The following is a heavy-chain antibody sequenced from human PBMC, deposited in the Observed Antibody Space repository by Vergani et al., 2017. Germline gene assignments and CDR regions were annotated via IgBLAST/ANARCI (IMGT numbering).Heavy chain of an antibody. Sequence: EVQLLESGGGLVQPGGSLRLSCAASGFTFSSYAMSWVRQAPGKGLEWVSAISGSGGSTYYADSVKGRFTISRDNSKNTLYLQMNSLRAEDTAVYYCAKDFRMGGVDYYYYMDVWGKGTTVTVSS. J-gene: IGHJ6*03. V-gene: IGHV3-23*01. CDR2: ISGSGGST. CDR1: GFTFSSYA. D-gene: IGHD1-26*01. CDR3: AKDFRMGGVDYYYYMDV.